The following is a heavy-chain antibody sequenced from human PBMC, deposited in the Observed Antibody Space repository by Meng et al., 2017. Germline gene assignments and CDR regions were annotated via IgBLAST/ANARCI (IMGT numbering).Heavy chain of an antibody. CDR3: ARICYDSSGYSPYNWFDP. V-gene: IGHV4-39*07. D-gene: IGHD3-22*01. CDR2: IYYSGST. Sequence: QLQLEEAAPGLVKPSEPLSLTCTVSGGSISSSSYYWGWIRQPPGKGLEWIGSIYYSGSTYYNPSLKSRVTISVDTSKNQFSLKLSSVTAADTAVYYCARICYDSSGYSPYNWFDPWGQGTLVTVSS. CDR1: GGSISSSSYY. J-gene: IGHJ5*02.